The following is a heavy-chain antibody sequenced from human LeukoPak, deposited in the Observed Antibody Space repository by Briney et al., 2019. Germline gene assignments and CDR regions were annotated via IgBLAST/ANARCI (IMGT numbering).Heavy chain of an antibody. CDR1: GFTFSSYG. V-gene: IGHV3-33*01. D-gene: IGHD6-13*01. CDR2: IWYDGSNK. CDR3: ARYGSSREFDP. Sequence: PGRSLRLSCAASGFTFSSYGMHWVRQAPGKGLEWVAVIWYDGSNKYYADSVKGRFTISRDNSKNTLYLQMNSLRAEDTAVYYCARYGSSREFDPWGKGTLVTVSS. J-gene: IGHJ5*02.